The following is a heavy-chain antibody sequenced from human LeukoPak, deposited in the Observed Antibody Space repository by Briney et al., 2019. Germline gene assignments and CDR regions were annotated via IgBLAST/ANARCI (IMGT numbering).Heavy chain of an antibody. CDR2: IKQDGSDK. V-gene: IGHV3-7*01. CDR3: TRGRVDY. J-gene: IGHJ4*02. CDR1: GFTFSTYW. Sequence: PGGSLRLSCTASGFTFSTYWMSWVRQVPGKGLEWVANIKQDGSDKYYVDSVKGRFTVSRDNAKNSLYLQMNSLRAEDTAVYYCTRGRVDYWGQGTLVTVSS.